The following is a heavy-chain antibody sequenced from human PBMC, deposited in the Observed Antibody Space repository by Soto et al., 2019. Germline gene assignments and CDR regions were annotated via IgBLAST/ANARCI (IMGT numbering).Heavy chain of an antibody. CDR3: AKKVNSGSGSQYFDY. CDR2: IDYSGTA. CDR1: YGSISVSNVF. J-gene: IGHJ4*02. Sequence: SETLSLTCTVSYGSISVSNVFWGWVRQPPGKGLEWIGNIDYSGTAYFNPSLGTRVTFPVDTSKNQFSLTLYSVTAADTAIYYCAKKVNSGSGSQYFDYWGQGSLVTVSS. V-gene: IGHV4-39*01. D-gene: IGHD3-10*01.